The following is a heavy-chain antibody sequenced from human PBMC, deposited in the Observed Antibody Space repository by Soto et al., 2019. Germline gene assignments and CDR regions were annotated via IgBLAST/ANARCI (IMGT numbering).Heavy chain of an antibody. Sequence: PSETLSLTCTVSGGSISSYYWSWIRQPPGKGLEWIGYIYYSGSTNYNPSLKSRATISVDTSKNQFSLKLSSVTAADTAVYYCARDWPAGIAAAEHSPSGFDPWGQGTLVTVSS. CDR1: GGSISSYY. D-gene: IGHD6-13*01. J-gene: IGHJ5*02. CDR2: IYYSGST. V-gene: IGHV4-59*01. CDR3: ARDWPAGIAAAEHSPSGFDP.